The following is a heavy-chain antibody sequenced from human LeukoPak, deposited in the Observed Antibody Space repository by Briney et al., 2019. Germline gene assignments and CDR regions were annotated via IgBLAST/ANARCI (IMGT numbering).Heavy chain of an antibody. CDR1: GGTFSSYT. CDR3: ARVEIVGATGVFDY. J-gene: IGHJ4*02. D-gene: IGHD1-26*01. V-gene: IGHV1-69*02. Sequence: SVKVSCKASGGTFSSYTISWVRQAPGQGLEWMGRIIPILGIANYAQKFQGRVTITADKSTSTAYMELSSLRFEDTAVYYCARVEIVGATGVFDYWGQGTLVIVSS. CDR2: IIPILGIA.